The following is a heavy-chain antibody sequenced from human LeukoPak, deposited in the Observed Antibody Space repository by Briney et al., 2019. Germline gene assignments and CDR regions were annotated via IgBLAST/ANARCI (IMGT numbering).Heavy chain of an antibody. D-gene: IGHD2-2*01. V-gene: IGHV4-34*01. CDR2: IYYSGST. Sequence: SETLSLTCAVYGGSFSGYYWSWIRQPPGKGLEWIGSIYYSGSTYYNPSLKSRVTISVDTSKNQFSLKLSSVTAADTAVYYCARHAPRENWFDPWGQGTLVTVSS. J-gene: IGHJ5*02. CDR1: GGSFSGYY. CDR3: ARHAPRENWFDP.